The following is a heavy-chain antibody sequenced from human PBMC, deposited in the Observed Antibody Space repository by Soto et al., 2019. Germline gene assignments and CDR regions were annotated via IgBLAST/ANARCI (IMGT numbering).Heavy chain of an antibody. CDR3: ARTSSAAGSVGYYGMDV. CDR1: GGSISSYY. V-gene: IGHV4-59*01. Sequence: SETLSLTCTVSGGSISSYYWSWIRQPPGKGLEWIGYIYYSGSTNYNPSLKSRVTISVDTSKNQFSLKLSSVTAADTAVYYCARTSSAAGSVGYYGMDVWGQGTTVTVSS. J-gene: IGHJ6*02. D-gene: IGHD6-13*01. CDR2: IYYSGST.